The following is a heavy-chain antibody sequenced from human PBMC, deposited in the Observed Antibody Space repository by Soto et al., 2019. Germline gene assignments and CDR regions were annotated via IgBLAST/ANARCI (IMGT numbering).Heavy chain of an antibody. Sequence: QSGGSLRLSCAASGLTFSSHYFHWVRQAPGKGLMWVSRINTDGSSTSYADSVKGRFSISRDNAKNTLFLEMNSLRADDTAVYYCARPSPEYSGSYWAAFDVWGQGTMVTVSS. D-gene: IGHD1-26*01. J-gene: IGHJ3*01. CDR3: ARPSPEYSGSYWAAFDV. V-gene: IGHV3-74*01. CDR1: GLTFSSHY. CDR2: INTDGSST.